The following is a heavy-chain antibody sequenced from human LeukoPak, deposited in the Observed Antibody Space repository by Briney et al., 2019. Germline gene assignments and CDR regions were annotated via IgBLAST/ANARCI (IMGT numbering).Heavy chain of an antibody. V-gene: IGHV3-48*03. CDR2: ISSSGSTI. CDR1: GFTFSSYE. Sequence: GGSLRLSCAASGFTFSSYEMNWVRQAPGKGLEWVSYISSSGSTIYYADSVKGRFTISRDNAKNSLYLQMNSLRAEDAAVYYCAKAPVTSCSGVYCYPFDYWGQGSLVTVSS. J-gene: IGHJ4*02. CDR3: AKAPVTSCSGVYCYPFDY. D-gene: IGHD2-15*01.